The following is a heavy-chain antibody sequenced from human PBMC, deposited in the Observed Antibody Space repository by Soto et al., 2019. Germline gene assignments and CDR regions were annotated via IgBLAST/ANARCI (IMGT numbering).Heavy chain of an antibody. J-gene: IGHJ6*02. CDR3: AREAGSSRYYYGLDV. V-gene: IGHV3-53*01. CDR1: GFTVNTNY. D-gene: IGHD3-10*01. Sequence: GSLRLSCAASGFTVNTNYMTWVRQAPGKGLEWVSVIHSDGSTYYADSVKGRFTISRDNSKNTLFLQLNSLRAEDTAVYHCAREAGSSRYYYGLDVWGQGTTVTVSS. CDR2: IHSDGST.